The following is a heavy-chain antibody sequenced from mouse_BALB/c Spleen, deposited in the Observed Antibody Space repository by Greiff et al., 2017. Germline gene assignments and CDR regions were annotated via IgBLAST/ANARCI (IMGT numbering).Heavy chain of an antibody. CDR3: TRSGGFAY. CDR2: INPSNGGT. V-gene: IGHV1S81*02. J-gene: IGHJ3*01. CDR1: GYTFTSYY. Sequence: QVHVKQPGAELVKPGASVKLSCKASGYTFTSYYMYWVKQRPGQGLEWIGGINPSNGGTNFNEKFKSKATLTVDKSSSTAYMQLSSLTSEDSAVYYCTRSGGFAYWGQGTLVTVSA.